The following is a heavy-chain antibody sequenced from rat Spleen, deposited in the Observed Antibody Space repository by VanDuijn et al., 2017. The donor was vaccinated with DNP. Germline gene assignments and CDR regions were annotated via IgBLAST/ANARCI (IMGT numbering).Heavy chain of an antibody. CDR3: ATHDAYGPPMDA. CDR2: INYDGGNT. CDR1: GFSLTSYG. J-gene: IGHJ4*01. V-gene: IGHV5-29*01. Sequence: VQLKESGPGLVQPSQTLSLTCAVSGFSLTSYGVSWVRQPPGKGLEWVTYINYDGGNTYYRDSVKGRFTISRDNAKSTLYLQMDSLRSEDTATYYCATHDAYGPPMDAWGQGTSVTVSS. D-gene: IGHD1-11*01.